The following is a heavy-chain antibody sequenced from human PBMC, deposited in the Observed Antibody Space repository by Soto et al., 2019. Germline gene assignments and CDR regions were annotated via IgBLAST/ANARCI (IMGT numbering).Heavy chain of an antibody. V-gene: IGHV3-23*01. CDR3: AKDVKTTLVRAYDD. J-gene: IGHJ4*02. D-gene: IGHD4-17*01. CDR1: GFTFSSYA. Sequence: EVQLLESGGGLVQPGGSLRLSCAASGFTFSSYAMTWVRQSPGKGPEWVSVISDRGVLTYYADSVKGRFTISRENXXNTLYLQMNSLRADDTAVYYCAKDVKTTLVRAYDDWGQGTLVTVSS. CDR2: ISDRGVLT.